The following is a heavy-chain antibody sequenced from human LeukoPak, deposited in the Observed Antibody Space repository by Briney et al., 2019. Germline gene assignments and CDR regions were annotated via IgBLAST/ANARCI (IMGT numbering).Heavy chain of an antibody. D-gene: IGHD6-19*01. CDR2: ISASGGGT. Sequence: GGSLRLSCAASGFTFSSDGMSWVRQAPGKGLEWVSNISASGGGTVYADSVKGRVTISRDNSKNTLYLQMHSLRAEDTAVYYCARLVLLENYYYYGMDVWGQGTTVTVSS. V-gene: IGHV3-23*01. CDR1: GFTFSSDG. J-gene: IGHJ6*02. CDR3: ARLVLLENYYYYGMDV.